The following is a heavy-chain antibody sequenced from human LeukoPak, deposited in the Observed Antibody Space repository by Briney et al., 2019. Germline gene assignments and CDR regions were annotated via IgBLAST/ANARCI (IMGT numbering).Heavy chain of an antibody. Sequence: GGSLRLSCAASGFTFSSYAMSWVRQAPGKGLVWVSRIDSDGTGALYVDAVEGRFTISRDNAKSMLYLQMNSLRPEDTAIYYCVRGGFNGNWGQGTLVTVSS. D-gene: IGHD2-8*01. V-gene: IGHV3-74*03. CDR2: IDSDGTGA. CDR3: VRGGFNGN. CDR1: GFTFSSYA. J-gene: IGHJ4*02.